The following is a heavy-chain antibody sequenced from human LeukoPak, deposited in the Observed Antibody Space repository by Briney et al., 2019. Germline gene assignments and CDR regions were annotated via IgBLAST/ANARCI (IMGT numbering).Heavy chain of an antibody. D-gene: IGHD3-22*01. Sequence: PSETLSLTCTVSGGSISSYYWSWIRQPAGKGLEWIGRIYTSGSTNYNPSLKSRVTISVDTSKNQFSLKLSSVTAADTAVYYCAREGHDSSGYYTRGFDYWGQGTLVTVSS. CDR3: AREGHDSSGYYTRGFDY. CDR1: GGSISSYY. J-gene: IGHJ4*02. CDR2: IYTSGST. V-gene: IGHV4-4*07.